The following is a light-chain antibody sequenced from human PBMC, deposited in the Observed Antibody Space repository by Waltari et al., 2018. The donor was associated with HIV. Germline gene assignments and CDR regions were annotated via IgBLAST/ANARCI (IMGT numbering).Light chain of an antibody. CDR3: SSFSSGNSLEV. CDR1: SSDGGGFNY. Sequence: HSALTQPASVSGSPGQTVTISCSGTSSDGGGFNYVSWYQQHPGKAPKLMIYEVNNRPSRISSRFSGSKSGNTAYLTISGLQAEDEADYYCSSFSSGNSLEVFGTGTKVTFL. V-gene: IGLV2-14*01. CDR2: EVN. J-gene: IGLJ1*01.